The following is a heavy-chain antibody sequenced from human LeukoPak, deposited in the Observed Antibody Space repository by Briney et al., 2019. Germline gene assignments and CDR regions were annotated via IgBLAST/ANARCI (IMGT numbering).Heavy chain of an antibody. J-gene: IGHJ5*02. CDR3: SKDPVQHGNGLYWFDP. D-gene: IGHD1-1*01. Sequence: GGSLTLSCTASGFTFNNYAVSWVRQPQAPGLDLVSGISASCAKTYYADSVKGRFTISRDNSRNTLYLQMTSLRVEDTAVYYCSKDPVQHGNGLYWFDPWGQGTVVTVSS. V-gene: IGHV3-23*01. CDR2: ISASCAKT. CDR1: GFTFNNYA.